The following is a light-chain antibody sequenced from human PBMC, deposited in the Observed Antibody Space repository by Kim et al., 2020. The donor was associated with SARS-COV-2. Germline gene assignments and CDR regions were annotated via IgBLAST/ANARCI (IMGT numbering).Light chain of an antibody. CDR1: QSVLYSSNNKNY. CDR3: QQYFATPYT. Sequence: RATINCKSSQSVLYSSNNKNYLAWYQQKPGQPPKLLIYWASIRESGVPDRFSGSGSATDFTLTISSLQAEDVAVYYCQQYFATPYTFGQGTKLEI. V-gene: IGKV4-1*01. J-gene: IGKJ2*01. CDR2: WAS.